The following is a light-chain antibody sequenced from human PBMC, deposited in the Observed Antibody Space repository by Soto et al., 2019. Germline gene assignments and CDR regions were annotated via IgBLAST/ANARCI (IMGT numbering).Light chain of an antibody. CDR2: AAS. Sequence: IQMTASPSSLSASTGDRVTVTCRASQGISSYLAWYQQKPGKAPKLLIYAASTLQSGVPSRFSGSGSGTDFTLTISCLQSEDFATYYCQQYYSYPITFGQGTRLEIK. CDR3: QQYYSYPIT. J-gene: IGKJ5*01. V-gene: IGKV1-8*01. CDR1: QGISSY.